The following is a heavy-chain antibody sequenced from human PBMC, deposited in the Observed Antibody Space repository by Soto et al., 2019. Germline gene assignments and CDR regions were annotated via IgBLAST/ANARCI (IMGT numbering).Heavy chain of an antibody. D-gene: IGHD3-10*01. Sequence: EVQLVESGGGLVQPGGSLRLSCAASGFTFSSYWMSWVRQAPGKGLEWVANIKQDGSEKYYVDSVKGRFTISRDNAKNSLYLQMNSLRAEDTAVYYCARDGNTMVRGVMLYYYGMDVWGQGTTVTVSS. CDR1: GFTFSSYW. CDR2: IKQDGSEK. CDR3: ARDGNTMVRGVMLYYYGMDV. V-gene: IGHV3-7*01. J-gene: IGHJ6*02.